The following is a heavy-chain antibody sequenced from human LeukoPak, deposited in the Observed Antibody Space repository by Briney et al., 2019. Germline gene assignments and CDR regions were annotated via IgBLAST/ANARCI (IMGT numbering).Heavy chain of an antibody. Sequence: ASVKVSCKASGDTFTSYYIHWVRQAPGQGLEWMVIIFPSGGGTSYAQKFQGRVTMTSDTSTSTVYMELSSLRSEDTAMYYCAREHRSGRQGRDYWGQGTPVTVSS. V-gene: IGHV1-46*01. CDR1: GDTFTSYY. CDR3: AREHRSGRQGRDY. D-gene: IGHD6-19*01. CDR2: IFPSGGGT. J-gene: IGHJ4*02.